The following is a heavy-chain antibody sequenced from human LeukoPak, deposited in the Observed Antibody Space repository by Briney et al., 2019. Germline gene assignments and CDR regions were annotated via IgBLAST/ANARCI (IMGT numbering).Heavy chain of an antibody. CDR1: GYTFTNYG. V-gene: IGHV1-18*01. CDR2: ISIHSGNT. D-gene: IGHD3-3*01. Sequence: GASVKVSCKASGYTFTNYGISWVRQAPGQGLEWMGWISIHSGNTDYAQKLRGRVTMTTDTSTSTAYMELRSLRSDDTAVYYCARITYDFWSGYYMPDDPWGQGTLVTVSS. CDR3: ARITYDFWSGYYMPDDP. J-gene: IGHJ5*02.